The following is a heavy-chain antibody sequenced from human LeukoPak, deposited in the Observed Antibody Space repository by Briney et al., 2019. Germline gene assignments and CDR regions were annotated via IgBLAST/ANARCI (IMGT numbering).Heavy chain of an antibody. CDR1: GYTVTSYG. CDR2: ISAYNGNT. Sequence: ASVKVSCKASGYTVTSYGISWVPRAPGQGHEWMGWISAYNGNTNYAQKLQGRVTITTDTSTSTAYMELRSLRSDDTAVYYCARVNYQVVPAAYLFYYYYMDVWGKGTTVTVSS. J-gene: IGHJ6*03. V-gene: IGHV1-18*01. CDR3: ARVNYQVVPAAYLFYYYYMDV. D-gene: IGHD2-2*01.